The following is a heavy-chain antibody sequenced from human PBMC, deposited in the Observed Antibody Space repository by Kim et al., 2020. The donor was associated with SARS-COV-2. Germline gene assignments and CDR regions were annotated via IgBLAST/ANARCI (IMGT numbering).Heavy chain of an antibody. D-gene: IGHD4-4*01. V-gene: IGHV1-3*01. CDR1: GYTFKSYP. CDR3: ARDMNPTVYDY. CDR2: VNAANDKT. Sequence: ASVKVSCKASGYTFKSYPIHWLRQAPGQRLEWMGWVNAANDKTKYSQKFQGRVTITRDTSANTAYMDLSSLTSEDTAIYYCARDMNPTVYDYWGQGTLAT. J-gene: IGHJ4*02.